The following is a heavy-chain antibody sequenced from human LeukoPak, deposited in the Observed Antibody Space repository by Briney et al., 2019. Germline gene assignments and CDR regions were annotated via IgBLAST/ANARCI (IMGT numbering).Heavy chain of an antibody. J-gene: IGHJ4*02. CDR1: GFTFSGSA. V-gene: IGHV3-73*01. CDR2: IRSKANSYAT. Sequence: PGGSLRLSCAASGFTFSGSAMHWVRQASGKRLEWVGRIRSKANSYATAYAASVKGRFTISRDDSKNTAYLQMNSLKTEDTAVYYCTRPIYYDSSGYYAQSNWGQGTLVTVSS. D-gene: IGHD3-22*01. CDR3: TRPIYYDSSGYYAQSN.